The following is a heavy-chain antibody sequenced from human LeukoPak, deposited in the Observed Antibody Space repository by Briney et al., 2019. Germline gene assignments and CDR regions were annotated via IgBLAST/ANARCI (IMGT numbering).Heavy chain of an antibody. D-gene: IGHD6-13*01. J-gene: IGHJ4*02. V-gene: IGHV3-23*01. CDR3: ASSQSRYSSTSNPDY. CDR2: ISGSGGST. CDR1: GFTFSSYA. Sequence: PGGSLRLSCAASGFTFSSYAMSWVRQAPGKGLEWVSAISGSGGSTYYADSVKGRFTISRDNSKNTLYLQMNSLRAEDTAVYYCASSQSRYSSTSNPDYWGQGTLVTVSS.